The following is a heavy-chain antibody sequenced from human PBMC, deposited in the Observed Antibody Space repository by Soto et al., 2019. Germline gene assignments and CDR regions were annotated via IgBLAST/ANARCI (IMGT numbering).Heavy chain of an antibody. V-gene: IGHV4-34*01. CDR2: INHSGNT. J-gene: IGHJ4*02. Sequence: SETLSLTXTVSGGSISGYYWSWIRQPPGKGLEWIGEINHSGNTNYNPSLKSRVTISVDTSKNQLFLNLSSVTAADTAMYYCARHHVRGRTIAGAAEFWGQGTLVTVSS. CDR1: GGSISGYY. D-gene: IGHD6-13*01. CDR3: ARHHVRGRTIAGAAEF.